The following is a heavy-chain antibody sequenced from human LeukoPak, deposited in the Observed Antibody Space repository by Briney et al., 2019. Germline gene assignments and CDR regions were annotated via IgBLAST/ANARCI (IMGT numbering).Heavy chain of an antibody. D-gene: IGHD1-26*01. J-gene: IGHJ6*03. CDR1: GGSFSGYY. V-gene: IGHV4-34*01. CDR2: INHSGST. CDR3: ASSYGGYYYYYMDV. Sequence: SGTLSLTCAVYGGSFSGYYWSWIRQPPGKGLEWIGEINHSGSTNYNPSLKSRVTISVDTSKNQFSLKLSSVTAADTAVYYCASSYGGYYYYYMDVWGKGTTVTISS.